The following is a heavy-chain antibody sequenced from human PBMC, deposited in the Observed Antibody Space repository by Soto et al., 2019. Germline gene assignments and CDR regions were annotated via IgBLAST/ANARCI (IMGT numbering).Heavy chain of an antibody. V-gene: IGHV4-30-2*01. CDR3: AAERIGTRRDY. Sequence: QLKLQESGSGLVKPSQTLSLTCAVSGGSISSGGYSWSWIRQPPGKGLEWVGYIYHSGSTYYNPSLKGGVTIPVDRSKNQFSLKLSSVTAANTAVYYCAAERIGTRRDYWGQGTLVTVSS. CDR2: IYHSGST. D-gene: IGHD2-2*01. J-gene: IGHJ4*02. CDR1: GGSISSGGYS.